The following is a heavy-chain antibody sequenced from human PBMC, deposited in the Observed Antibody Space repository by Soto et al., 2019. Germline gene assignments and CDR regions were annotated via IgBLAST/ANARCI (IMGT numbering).Heavy chain of an antibody. D-gene: IGHD3-10*01. CDR1: GGSFGAYY. CDR3: ARGNYSLSHYGMDV. V-gene: IGHV4-34*01. CDR2: INHSGST. J-gene: IGHJ6*02. Sequence: PSEPLSLTCAVYGGSFGAYYWSWIRQPPGKGLEWIGEINHSGSTNYNPSLKSRVTISVDTSKNQFYLKLSSVTAADTAVYYCARGNYSLSHYGMDVWGQGTTVTVSS.